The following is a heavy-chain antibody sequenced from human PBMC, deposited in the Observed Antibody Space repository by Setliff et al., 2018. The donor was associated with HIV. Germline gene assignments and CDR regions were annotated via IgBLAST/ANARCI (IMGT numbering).Heavy chain of an antibody. V-gene: IGHV4-4*09. CDR3: ARSPRIGVAGEFEY. D-gene: IGHD6-19*01. Sequence: SETLSLTCTVSGGSISGHYWSWIRQPPGKGLEWIGYIYTSGSTNYNPSLKSRVTISVDTSKNQFSLKVNSVTAADTAVYYCARSPRIGVAGEFEYWGQGTLVTVSS. CDR1: GGSISGHY. J-gene: IGHJ4*02. CDR2: IYTSGST.